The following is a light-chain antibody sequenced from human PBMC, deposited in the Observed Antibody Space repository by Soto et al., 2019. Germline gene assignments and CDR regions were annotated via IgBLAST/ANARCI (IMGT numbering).Light chain of an antibody. CDR3: QSYDSSLSGSV. Sequence: QSVLAQPPSVSGAPGQRVTISCTGSSSNIGAGYDVHWYQQVPGTAPKLLIYGNINRPSGVPDRFSGSKSGTSASLAITGLQAEDEAGYYCQSYDSSLSGSVFGGGTKLTVL. CDR2: GNI. CDR1: SSNIGAGYD. J-gene: IGLJ2*01. V-gene: IGLV1-40*01.